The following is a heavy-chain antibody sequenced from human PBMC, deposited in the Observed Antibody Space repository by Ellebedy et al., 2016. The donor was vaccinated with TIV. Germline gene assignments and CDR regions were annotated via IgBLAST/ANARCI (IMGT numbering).Heavy chain of an antibody. J-gene: IGHJ4*02. CDR2: IYYNGNT. V-gene: IGHV4-59*08. CDR1: GGSISNYY. CDR3: ARHFNSGTYPLDY. D-gene: IGHD3-10*01. Sequence: SETLSLXXTVSGGSISNYYWSWFRQPPGKRLEWIAYIYYNGNTNYNPSLKSRVTISAATSENQFSLRLTSVTAADTAVYYCARHFNSGTYPLDYWGPGTLVTVSS.